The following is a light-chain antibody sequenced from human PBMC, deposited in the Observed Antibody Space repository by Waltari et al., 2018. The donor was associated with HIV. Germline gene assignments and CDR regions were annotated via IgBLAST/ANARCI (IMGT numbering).Light chain of an antibody. V-gene: IGLV1-47*01. CDR2: RNN. Sequence: QRVTISCSGSNPNIGSNHVSWYQHLPGTTPKLLIYRNNQRPSGVPDRFSGSKSGTSASLAISGLRSEDEADYYCAVWDDSLSGRVFGGGTKLTVL. J-gene: IGLJ3*02. CDR3: AVWDDSLSGRV. CDR1: NPNIGSNH.